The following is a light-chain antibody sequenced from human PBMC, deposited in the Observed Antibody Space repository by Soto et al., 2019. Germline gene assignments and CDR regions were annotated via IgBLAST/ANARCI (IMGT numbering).Light chain of an antibody. J-gene: IGLJ3*02. CDR3: QTWGTGIRV. CDR2: LNSDGSH. CDR1: SGHSNYA. Sequence: QPVLTQSPSASASLGASVKLTCTLSSGHSNYAIAWHQQQPEKGPRYLMKLNSDGSHTKGDGTPDRFSGSSSGAERYLIISSLQSEDEADYYCQTWGTGIRVFGGGTKLTVL. V-gene: IGLV4-69*01.